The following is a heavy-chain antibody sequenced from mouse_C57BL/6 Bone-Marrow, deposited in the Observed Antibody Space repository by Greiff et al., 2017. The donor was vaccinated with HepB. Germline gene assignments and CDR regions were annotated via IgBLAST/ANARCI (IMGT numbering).Heavy chain of an antibody. CDR2: IRSGGSYN. CDR3: ARQGLYYYGSSYVKYYYAMDY. D-gene: IGHD1-1*01. V-gene: IGHV5-6*01. Sequence: EVNVVESGGDLVKPGGSLTLSCVVTGFTFSSYGMSWVRQTPDKRLQWVATIRSGGSYNYYPDSVKGRFSISRDTAKKTLYRQMRMLKSEDTAMYYCARQGLYYYGSSYVKYYYAMDYWGQGTSVTVSS. CDR1: GFTFSSYG. J-gene: IGHJ4*01.